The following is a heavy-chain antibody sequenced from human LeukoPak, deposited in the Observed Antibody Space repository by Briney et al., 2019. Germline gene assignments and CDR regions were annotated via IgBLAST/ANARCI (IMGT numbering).Heavy chain of an antibody. CDR2: ISSNGDNT. CDR3: VRGTGY. CDR1: GFTFSTYV. V-gene: IGHV3-64D*06. Sequence: PGGSLRLSCSVSGFTFSTYVMHWVRQATGKGLEYVSAISSNGDNTYYADSVKGRFTISRDNSKTTLYLKMSSLRADDTAVYYCVRGTGYWGQGTLVTVSS. J-gene: IGHJ4*02.